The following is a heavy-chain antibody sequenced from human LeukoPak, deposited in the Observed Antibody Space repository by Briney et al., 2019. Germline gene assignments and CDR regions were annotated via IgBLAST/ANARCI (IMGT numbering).Heavy chain of an antibody. V-gene: IGHV3-11*06. D-gene: IGHD4-17*01. J-gene: IGHJ4*02. CDR3: VRHDYGDYSFDY. Sequence: GGSLRLSCAASGFTFTDYYMSWIRQAPGKGLEWVSYISSTGSYTNYADSVRGRFTISRDNARNSLYLQMNSLRAEDTAVYYCVRHDYGDYSFDYWGQGTLVTVSS. CDR2: ISSTGSYT. CDR1: GFTFTDYY.